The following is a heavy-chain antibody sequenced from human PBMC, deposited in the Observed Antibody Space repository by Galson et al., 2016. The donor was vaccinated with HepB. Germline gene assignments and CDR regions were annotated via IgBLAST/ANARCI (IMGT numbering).Heavy chain of an antibody. D-gene: IGHD3-3*01. V-gene: IGHV3-7*05. CDR2: IKQDGSEK. J-gene: IGHJ4*02. CDR3: ARPPTGDFWSGFYTY. Sequence: SLRLSCAASGFTFSSYWLNWVRQAPGKGLEWVANIKQDGSEKDYVDSVKGRFTISRDNAKNSLYLQMNSLRADDTAVYYCARPPTGDFWSGFYTYWGQGTLVTVSS. CDR1: GFTFSSYW.